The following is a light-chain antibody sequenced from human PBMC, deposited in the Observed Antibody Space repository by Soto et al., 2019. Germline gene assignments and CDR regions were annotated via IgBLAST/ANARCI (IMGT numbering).Light chain of an antibody. CDR3: QEYNNYWT. CDR1: PTISRW. V-gene: IGKV1-5*01. Sequence: DIQMTQSPSTLSASVGGTVPLTCRASPTISRWLAWYQQKPGKAPRLLIYTASTLESGVPSRFSASGSGTEFTLTINSLHPDDFATYYCQEYNNYWTFGQGTKVDIK. CDR2: TAS. J-gene: IGKJ1*01.